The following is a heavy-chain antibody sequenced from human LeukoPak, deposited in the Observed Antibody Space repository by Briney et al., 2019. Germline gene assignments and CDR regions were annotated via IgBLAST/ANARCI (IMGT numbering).Heavy chain of an antibody. CDR2: TSDRGDYT. Sequence: GGSLRLSCEASGFTFTSYSMSWVRQAPGKGLGWVSGTSDRGDYTYYADSVKGRFTISRDTSKNTLYLQMNSLRAEDTALYFCAKKAQYDGHYPLDYWGQGTLVTVSA. J-gene: IGHJ4*02. D-gene: IGHD4/OR15-4a*01. CDR1: GFTFTSYS. V-gene: IGHV3-23*01. CDR3: AKKAQYDGHYPLDY.